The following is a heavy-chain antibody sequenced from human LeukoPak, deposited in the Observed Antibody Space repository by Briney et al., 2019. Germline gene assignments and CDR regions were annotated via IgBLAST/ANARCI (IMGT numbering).Heavy chain of an antibody. D-gene: IGHD6-13*01. Sequence: GGSLRLSCAGSGFTFVSYWMTWVRQAPGKGLEWVANIKQDGSEKYYVDSVKGRFAISRDNAQNSLYLQMNSLRAEDTAVYYCARPRDSGWSKTWDYWGQGTLVTVSS. V-gene: IGHV3-7*03. J-gene: IGHJ4*02. CDR1: GFTFVSYW. CDR2: IKQDGSEK. CDR3: ARPRDSGWSKTWDY.